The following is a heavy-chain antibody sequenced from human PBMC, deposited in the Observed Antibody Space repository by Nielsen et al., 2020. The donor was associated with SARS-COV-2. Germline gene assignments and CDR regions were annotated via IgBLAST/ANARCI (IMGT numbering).Heavy chain of an antibody. V-gene: IGHV4-59*08. CDR3: ARGANWGLDQYMDV. J-gene: IGHJ6*03. CDR2: IHFSGDT. Sequence: SETLSLTCTVSGDSIGSYYWNWIRQRPGKGLERIGYIHFSGDTNYNPSLKSRVTISADTSKNQFSLRLTSVTAADTAVYYCARGANWGLDQYMDVWGKGTTVTVSS. CDR1: GDSIGSYY. D-gene: IGHD7-27*01.